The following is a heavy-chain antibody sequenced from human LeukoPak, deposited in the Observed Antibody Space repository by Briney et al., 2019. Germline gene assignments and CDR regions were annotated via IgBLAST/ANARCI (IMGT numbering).Heavy chain of an antibody. J-gene: IGHJ4*02. CDR2: IYSNGDT. D-gene: IGHD6-13*01. Sequence: SETLSLTCTVSGGSLSGYYWSWIRQPAEQGLEWIGRIYSNGDTRYNPSLKSRVTMSVDTSKNQLSLKLGPVTAADTAVYYCARAAGAAGGQYFDYWGQGTLVTVSS. CDR3: ARAAGAAGGQYFDY. CDR1: GGSLSGYY. V-gene: IGHV4-4*07.